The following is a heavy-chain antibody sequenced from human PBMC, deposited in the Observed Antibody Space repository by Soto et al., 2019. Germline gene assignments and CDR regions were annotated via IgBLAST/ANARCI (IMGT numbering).Heavy chain of an antibody. CDR1: GFTFSSYA. D-gene: IGHD3-3*01. J-gene: IGHJ4*02. Sequence: QVQLVESGGGVVQPGRSLRLSCAASGFTFSSYAMHWVRQAPGKGLEWVAVISYDGSNKYYADSVKGRFTISRDNSKNSLYLEMNSLRAEDTAVYYCARVPKRFLEWLFESGYWGPGTLVTVSS. CDR2: ISYDGSNK. CDR3: ARVPKRFLEWLFESGY. V-gene: IGHV3-30-3*01.